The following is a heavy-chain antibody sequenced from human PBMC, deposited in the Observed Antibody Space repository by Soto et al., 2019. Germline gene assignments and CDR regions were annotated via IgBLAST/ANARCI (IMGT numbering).Heavy chain of an antibody. CDR1: GDSVSSNSAA. CDR3: ARSGPGGYIDY. Sequence: SQTLSLTCAISGDSVSSNSAAGECSIRSRSRVLEWVGRTYYRSKWYNHYAVSVKSRITVNPDTSKNQFSLQLNSVTPEDTAVYYCARSGPGGYIDYCGQGTLVTVSS. J-gene: IGHJ4*02. V-gene: IGHV6-1*01. D-gene: IGHD3-22*01. CDR2: TYYRSKWYN.